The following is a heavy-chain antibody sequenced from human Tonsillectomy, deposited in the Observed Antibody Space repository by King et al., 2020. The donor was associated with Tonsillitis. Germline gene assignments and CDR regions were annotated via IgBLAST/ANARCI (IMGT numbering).Heavy chain of an antibody. CDR3: AKDVGHAGSWWYFDL. D-gene: IGHD3-10*01. CDR1: GFTFDEYA. J-gene: IGHJ2*01. V-gene: IGHV3-43*02. Sequence: VQLVESGGGVVQPGGSLRLSCAASGFTFDEYAMHWVRQVPGKGLEWVSLISGDGGSTFYADSVKGRFTISRDNSKNSLSLQMNSLRFEDTALYYCAKDVGHAGSWWYFDLWGRGTLVTVSS. CDR2: ISGDGGST.